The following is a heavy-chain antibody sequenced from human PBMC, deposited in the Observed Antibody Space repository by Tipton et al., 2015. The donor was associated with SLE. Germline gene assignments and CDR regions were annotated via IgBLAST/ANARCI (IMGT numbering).Heavy chain of an antibody. CDR2: IYYSGST. Sequence: LRLSCAASGFTFSDYYMSWIRQAPGKGLEWIGSIYYSGSTYYNPSLKSRVTISVDTSKNQFSLKLSSVTAADTAVYYCARVGWLVHVDYWGQGTLVTVSS. J-gene: IGHJ4*02. CDR3: ARVGWLVHVDY. CDR1: GFTFSDYY. V-gene: IGHV4-38-2*01. D-gene: IGHD6-19*01.